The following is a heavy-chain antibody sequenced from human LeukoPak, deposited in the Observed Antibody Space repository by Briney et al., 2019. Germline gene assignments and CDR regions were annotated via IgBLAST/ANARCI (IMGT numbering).Heavy chain of an antibody. CDR2: INHSGST. CDR1: GGSFSGYY. CDR3: ARAVGPDSSGYYFKFDY. J-gene: IGHJ4*02. D-gene: IGHD3-22*01. Sequence: SETLSLTCAVYGGSFSGYYWSWIRQPPGKGLEWIGEINHSGSTNYNPSLKSRVTISVDTSKNQFSLKLSSVTAADTAVYYCARAVGPDSSGYYFKFDYWGQGTLVTVSS. V-gene: IGHV4-34*01.